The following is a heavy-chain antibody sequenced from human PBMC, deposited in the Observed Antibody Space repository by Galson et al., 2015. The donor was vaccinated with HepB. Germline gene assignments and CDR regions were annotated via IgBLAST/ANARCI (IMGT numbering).Heavy chain of an antibody. V-gene: IGHV1-8*01. J-gene: IGHJ3*02. CDR1: GYTFTSYD. CDR3: ARDGTPGSYSVYLDAFDI. D-gene: IGHD1-26*01. Sequence: SVKVSCKASGYTFTSYDINWVRQATGQGLEWMGWMNPNSGNTGYAQKFQGRVTMTRNTSISTAYMELSSLRSEDTAVYYCARDGTPGSYSVYLDAFDIWGQGTMVTVSS. CDR2: MNPNSGNT.